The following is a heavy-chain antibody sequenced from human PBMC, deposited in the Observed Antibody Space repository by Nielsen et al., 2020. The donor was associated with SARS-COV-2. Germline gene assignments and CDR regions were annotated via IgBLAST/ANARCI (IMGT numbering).Heavy chain of an antibody. J-gene: IGHJ4*02. CDR3: ARNTAMVTNFDY. CDR1: GYRFTSYW. CDR2: IYPGDSDT. Sequence: GGSLRLSCKGSGYRFTSYWIGWVRQMPGKGLEWMGIIYPGDSDTRYSPSFQGQVTISADKSISTAYLQWSSLKASDTAMYYCARNTAMVTNFDYWGQGTLVTVSS. D-gene: IGHD5-18*01. V-gene: IGHV5-51*03.